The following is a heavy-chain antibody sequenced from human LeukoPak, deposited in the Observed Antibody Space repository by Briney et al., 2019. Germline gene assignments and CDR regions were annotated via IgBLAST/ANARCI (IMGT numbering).Heavy chain of an antibody. CDR2: ISGSGGST. Sequence: PGGSLRLSCAASGFTFSSYAMSWVRQAPGKGLEWVPAISGSGGSTYYADSVKGRFTISRDNSKNTLYLQMNSLRAEDTAVYYCAKAGWSGSYYYFDYWGQGTLVTVPS. CDR1: GFTFSSYA. CDR3: AKAGWSGSYYYFDY. J-gene: IGHJ4*02. V-gene: IGHV3-23*01. D-gene: IGHD1-26*01.